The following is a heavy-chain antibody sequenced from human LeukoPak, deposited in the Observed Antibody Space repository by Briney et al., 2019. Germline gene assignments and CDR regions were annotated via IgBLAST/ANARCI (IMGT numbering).Heavy chain of an antibody. CDR1: GLTFSSYG. Sequence: GGSLRLSCAASGLTFSSYGMHWVRQAPGKGLEWVAVMSYDGSNKYYADSVKGRFTISRDNSKNTLYLQMNSLRADDTAVYFCARDLLRGVSDYWGQGTLVTVSS. D-gene: IGHD3-10*01. CDR3: ARDLLRGVSDY. V-gene: IGHV3-30*03. CDR2: MSYDGSNK. J-gene: IGHJ4*02.